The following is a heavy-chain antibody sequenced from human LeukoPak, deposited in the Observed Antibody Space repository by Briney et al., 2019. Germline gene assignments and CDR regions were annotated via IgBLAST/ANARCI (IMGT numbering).Heavy chain of an antibody. CDR1: GFTFSRYW. CDR3: ARQRYSDY. J-gene: IGHJ4*02. CDR2: IKEDGSEN. D-gene: IGHD1-1*01. Sequence: GGSLRLSCAASGFTFSRYWTTWVRQAPGEGLEWVANIKEDGSENSYVESVKGRFTISRDNAKNSLYLQLNSLRAEDTAVYFCARQRYSDYWGQGTLVTVSS. V-gene: IGHV3-7*01.